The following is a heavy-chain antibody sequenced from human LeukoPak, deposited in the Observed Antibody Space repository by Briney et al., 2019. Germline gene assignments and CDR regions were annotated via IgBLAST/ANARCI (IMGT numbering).Heavy chain of an antibody. V-gene: IGHV5-51*01. CDR2: IYPGDSDT. Sequence: GESLKISCQGSGYLFTSYWIGWVRRLPGKGLEWMGIIYPGDSDTRYSPSFQGQVTISADKPISTAYLQWSSLKASDTAMYYCARRGGSYRHNYGFDPWGQGTLVTVSS. J-gene: IGHJ5*02. CDR1: GYLFTSYW. CDR3: ARRGGSYRHNYGFDP. D-gene: IGHD1-26*01.